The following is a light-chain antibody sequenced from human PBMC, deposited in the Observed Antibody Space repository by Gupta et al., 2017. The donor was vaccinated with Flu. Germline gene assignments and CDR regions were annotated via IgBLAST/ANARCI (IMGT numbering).Light chain of an antibody. J-gene: IGKJ3*01. CDR3: QHYNSWPFT. CDR1: QSVGSS. CDR2: AAF. V-gene: IGKV3-15*01. Sequence: PATLSVSPGERGTLSCRASQSVGSSLAWYQKKPGQAPRLLIYAAFRRATGIPARFTGSGSGTEFTLTISSLQSEDFGFYYCQHYNSWPFTFGPGTKLDI.